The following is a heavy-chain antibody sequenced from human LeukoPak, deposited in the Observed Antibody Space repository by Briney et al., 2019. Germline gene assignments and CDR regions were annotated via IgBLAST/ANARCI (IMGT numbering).Heavy chain of an antibody. CDR3: ARSEGDFYDSSGYYSPFDY. V-gene: IGHV4-59*01. CDR2: IYYSGST. D-gene: IGHD3-22*01. Sequence: KPSETLSLTCTVSGGFISSYYWSWIRQPPGKGLEWIGYIYYSGSTNYNPSLKSRVTISVDTSKNQFSLKLSSVTAADTAVYYCARSEGDFYDSSGYYSPFDYWGQGTLVTVSS. J-gene: IGHJ4*02. CDR1: GGFISSYY.